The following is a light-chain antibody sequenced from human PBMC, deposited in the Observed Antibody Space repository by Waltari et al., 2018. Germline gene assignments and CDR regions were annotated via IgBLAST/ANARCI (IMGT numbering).Light chain of an antibody. CDR1: QDIRHF. CDR2: DSS. J-gene: IGKJ1*01. Sequence: DIQMTQSPSSLSASVGDRVTITCQASQDIRHFLNWYQQKPGKAPNLLIYDSSNLETGVPSRFRGRGSGTDFTLTISTLQPEDIGTYYCQHYDNFPLARTFGQGTKVEIK. V-gene: IGKV1-33*01. CDR3: QHYDNFPLART.